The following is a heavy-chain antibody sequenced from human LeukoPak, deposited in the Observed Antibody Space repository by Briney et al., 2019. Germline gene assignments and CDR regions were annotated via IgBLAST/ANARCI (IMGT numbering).Heavy chain of an antibody. Sequence: GRSLRLSCAASGFTFSSYGMHWVRQAPGKGLERVAVIWYDGSNKYYADSVKGRFTISRDNSKNPLYLQMNSLRAEDTAVYYCARDSSGYYPLEYFQHWGQGTLVTVSS. D-gene: IGHD3-22*01. V-gene: IGHV3-33*01. CDR1: GFTFSSYG. CDR3: ARDSSGYYPLEYFQH. J-gene: IGHJ1*01. CDR2: IWYDGSNK.